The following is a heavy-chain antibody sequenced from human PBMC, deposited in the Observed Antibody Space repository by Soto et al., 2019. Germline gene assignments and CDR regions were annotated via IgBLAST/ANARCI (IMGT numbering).Heavy chain of an antibody. Sequence: GGSLRLSCAASGFTFSSYEMNWVRQAPGKGLEWISYISSSGSSIHYADSVKGRFTISRGNAKNSLYLQMNSLRAEDTAVYYCARISGWRIGGFGGAFDIWGQGTMVTVSS. V-gene: IGHV3-48*03. CDR3: ARISGWRIGGFGGAFDI. CDR2: ISSSGSSI. CDR1: GFTFSSYE. J-gene: IGHJ3*02. D-gene: IGHD3-16*01.